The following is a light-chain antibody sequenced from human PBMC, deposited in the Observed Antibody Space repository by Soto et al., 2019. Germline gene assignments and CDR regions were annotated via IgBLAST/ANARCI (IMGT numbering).Light chain of an antibody. V-gene: IGLV2-8*02. J-gene: IGLJ1*01. CDR1: SSDVGGYNY. CDR2: EVS. Sequence: QSALTQPPSASRSPGQSVTISCTGTSSDVGGYNYVSWYQQHPGKAPKLMIYEVSKRPSGVPDRFSGSKSGNTASLTVSGLQAEDEADYYCSSYAGSSLIVFGTGTKVTVL. CDR3: SSYAGSSLIV.